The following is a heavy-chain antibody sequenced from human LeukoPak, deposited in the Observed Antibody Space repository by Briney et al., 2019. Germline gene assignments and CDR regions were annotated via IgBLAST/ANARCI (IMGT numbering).Heavy chain of an antibody. CDR3: ARWRYDFWSGYFHFDY. CDR1: GYTVTSYG. D-gene: IGHD3-3*01. Sequence: GASVKVSCKASGYTVTSYGISWVRRAPGQGLEWMGWISAYNGNTNYAQKLQGRVTMTTDTSTSTAYMELRSLRSDDTAVYYCARWRYDFWSGYFHFDYWGQGTLVTVSS. CDR2: ISAYNGNT. V-gene: IGHV1-18*01. J-gene: IGHJ4*02.